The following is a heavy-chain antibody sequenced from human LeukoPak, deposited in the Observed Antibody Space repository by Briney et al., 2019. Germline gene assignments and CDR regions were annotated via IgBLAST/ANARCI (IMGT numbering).Heavy chain of an antibody. CDR3: AKEWIQLWRHFDY. CDR2: IRYDGSNK. Sequence: GGSLRLSCAASGFTFDDYGMTWVRQAPGKGLEWVAFIRYDGSNKYYADSVKGRFTISRDNSKNTLYLQMNSLRAEDTAVYYCAKEWIQLWRHFDYWGQGTLVTVSS. D-gene: IGHD5-18*01. CDR1: GFTFDDYG. J-gene: IGHJ4*02. V-gene: IGHV3-30*02.